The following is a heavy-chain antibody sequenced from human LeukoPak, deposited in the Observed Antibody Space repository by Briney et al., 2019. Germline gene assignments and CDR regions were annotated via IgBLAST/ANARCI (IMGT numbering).Heavy chain of an antibody. CDR3: ARTGDYLWNYLDY. J-gene: IGHJ4*02. CDR2: INPNGGGT. V-gene: IGHV1-2*02. D-gene: IGHD4-17*01. CDR1: GYTFTNHY. Sequence: ASVKVSCKASGYTFTNHYIHWVRQAPGQGIEWMGWINPNGGGTKYAQKFQARVTVTRDTSISTVYMELSGLRSDDTAVYFCARTGDYLWNYLDYWGQGTLVTVSS.